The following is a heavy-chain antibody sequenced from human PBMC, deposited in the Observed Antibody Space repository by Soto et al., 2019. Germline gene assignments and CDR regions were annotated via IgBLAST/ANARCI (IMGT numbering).Heavy chain of an antibody. V-gene: IGHV3-11*01. CDR1: GFTFSDYY. D-gene: IGHD1-26*01. Sequence: QVQLVESGGGLVKPGGSLRLSCAASGFTFSDYYMSWIRQAPGKGLGWVSDISSSGSTIYYAGSVKGRFTISRDNAKNSLYLQMNSLRAEDTAVYYCARAKTGQWELRIWDYWGQGTLVTVSS. CDR3: ARAKTGQWELRIWDY. J-gene: IGHJ4*02. CDR2: ISSSGSTI.